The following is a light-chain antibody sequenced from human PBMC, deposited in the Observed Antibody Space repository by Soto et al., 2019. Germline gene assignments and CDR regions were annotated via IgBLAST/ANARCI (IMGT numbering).Light chain of an antibody. J-gene: IGKJ1*01. CDR2: GAY. CDR1: QSISNN. V-gene: IGKV3-15*01. CDR3: QQYNNWAT. Sequence: EIVMTQSPATLSVSPGERATLSCRASQSISNNLAWYQQKPGQAPRLLIYGAYIRATGIPARFSGSVSGTEFTLTISSLQSEDFAVYYCQQYNNWATFGQGTKVDIK.